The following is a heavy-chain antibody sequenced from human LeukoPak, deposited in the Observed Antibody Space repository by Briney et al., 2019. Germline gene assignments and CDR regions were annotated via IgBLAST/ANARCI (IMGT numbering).Heavy chain of an antibody. D-gene: IGHD2-2*01. CDR3: TRAYTQLGFDP. CDR1: GFTFGDYA. Sequence: PGRSLRLSCTASGFTFGDYAMSWFRQAPGKGLEWVGFIRSKAYGGTTEYAASVKGRFTISRDDSKSIAYLQMNGLKTEDTAVYYCTRAYTQLGFDPWGQGTLVTVSS. J-gene: IGHJ5*02. CDR2: IRSKAYGGTT. V-gene: IGHV3-49*03.